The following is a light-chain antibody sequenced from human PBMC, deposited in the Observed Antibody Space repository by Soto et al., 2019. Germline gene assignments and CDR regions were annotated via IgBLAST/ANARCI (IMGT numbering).Light chain of an antibody. CDR2: GIS. J-gene: IGKJ1*01. Sequence: EVVLTQSPGTLSLSPGERATLSCRSSQTVGNDYLAWYQQKPDQAPRLLIYGISTRATGIPDRFSASGSGTEFTLTISSLQPEDFAVYYCQQRSNWPRTFGQGTKVDIK. V-gene: IGKV3D-20*02. CDR3: QQRSNWPRT. CDR1: QTVGNDY.